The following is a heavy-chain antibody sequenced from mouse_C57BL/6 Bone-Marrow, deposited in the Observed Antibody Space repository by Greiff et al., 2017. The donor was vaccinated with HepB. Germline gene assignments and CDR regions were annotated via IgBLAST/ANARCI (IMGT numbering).Heavy chain of an antibody. CDR1: GFTFSDYG. CDR3: ARIFTTVVATRAMDY. J-gene: IGHJ4*01. CDR2: ISSGSSTI. Sequence: EVQRVESGGGLVKPGGSLKLSCAASGFTFSDYGMHWVRQAPEKGLEWVAYISSGSSTIYYADTVKGRFTISRDNAKNTLFLQMTSLRSEDTAMYYCARIFTTVVATRAMDYWGQGTSVTVSS. V-gene: IGHV5-17*01. D-gene: IGHD1-1*01.